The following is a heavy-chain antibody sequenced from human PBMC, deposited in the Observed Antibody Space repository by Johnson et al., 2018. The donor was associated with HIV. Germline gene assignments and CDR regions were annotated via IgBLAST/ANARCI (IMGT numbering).Heavy chain of an antibody. CDR1: QFSLSSYG. Sequence: VQLVESGGGLAKPAWSPRVSCAVSQFSLSSYGMHWVRQAPGKGLEWVSGISWNSGSIGYADSVKGRFTISRDNAKNSLYLQMNSLRAEDTALYYCAKSGPRAFDIWGQGTMVTVSS. J-gene: IGHJ3*02. CDR3: AKSGPRAFDI. V-gene: IGHV3-9*01. D-gene: IGHD2-8*02. CDR2: ISWNSGSI.